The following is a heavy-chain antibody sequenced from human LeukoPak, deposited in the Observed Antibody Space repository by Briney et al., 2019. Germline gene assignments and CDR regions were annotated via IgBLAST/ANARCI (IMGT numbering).Heavy chain of an antibody. CDR1: GGSISSGSYY. Sequence: SETLSLTCTVSGGSISSGSYYWSWIRQPAGKGLEWIGRIYTSGSTNYNPSLKSRVTISVDTSKNQFSLKLSSVTAADTAVYYCARSGPQRLVPKGFDYWGQGTLVTVSS. J-gene: IGHJ4*02. D-gene: IGHD6-13*01. V-gene: IGHV4-61*02. CDR2: IYTSGST. CDR3: ARSGPQRLVPKGFDY.